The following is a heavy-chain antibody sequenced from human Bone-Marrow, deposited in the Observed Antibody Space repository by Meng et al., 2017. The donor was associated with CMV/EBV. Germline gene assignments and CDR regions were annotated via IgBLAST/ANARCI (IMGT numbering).Heavy chain of an antibody. CDR2: ISPILGIA. Sequence: SVKVSCKASGGTFSSYAICWVRQAPGQGLEWMGGISPILGIANYAQKFQGRVTITADKSTSTAYMELSSLRSEDTAVYCCASGGSPMDMVVVPAALRGYYYGMDVWGQGTTVTVSS. J-gene: IGHJ6*02. CDR3: ASGGSPMDMVVVPAALRGYYYGMDV. D-gene: IGHD2-2*02. V-gene: IGHV1-69*10. CDR1: GGTFSSYA.